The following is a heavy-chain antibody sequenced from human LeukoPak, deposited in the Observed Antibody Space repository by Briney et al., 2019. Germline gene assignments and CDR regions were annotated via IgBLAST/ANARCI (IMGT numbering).Heavy chain of an antibody. D-gene: IGHD3-10*01. J-gene: IGHJ4*02. CDR2: INPNSGDT. CDR1: GYTFSDYY. CDR3: AREAHGSGTYYSDY. V-gene: IGHV1-2*02. Sequence: ASVQVTCKASGYTFSDYYIHWVRQAPGQGPEWMGWINPNSGDTYYAQMFQGRVTMTRDTSITTAYMELSRLRSDDRAVYYCAREAHGSGTYYSDYWGQGTLVTVSS.